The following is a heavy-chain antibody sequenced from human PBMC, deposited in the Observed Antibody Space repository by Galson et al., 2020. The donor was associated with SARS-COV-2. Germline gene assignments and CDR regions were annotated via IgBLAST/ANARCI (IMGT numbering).Heavy chain of an antibody. V-gene: IGHV3-20*04. CDR2: INWNGGST. CDR1: GFSFDDYD. CDR3: VRSPTYSSSWWFGGDSSLPVI. Sequence: GGSLGLSCAASGFSFDDYDMSWARQAPGKGLEWVSGINWNGGSTGYADSVKGRFTISRDNAKNSLYLQMNSLRAEDTALYYCVRSPTYSSSWWFGGDSSLPVIWGQGTMVTVSS. D-gene: IGHD6-13*01. J-gene: IGHJ3*02.